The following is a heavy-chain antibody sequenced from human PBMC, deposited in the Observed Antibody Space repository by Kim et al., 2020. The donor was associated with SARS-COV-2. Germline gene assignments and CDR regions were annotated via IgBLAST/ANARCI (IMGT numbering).Heavy chain of an antibody. CDR3: AREVVVRGVIKVYYYGMDV. Sequence: GGSLRLSCAASGFTVSSNYMSWVRQAPGKGLEWVSVIYSGGSTYYADSVKGRFTISRDNSKNTLYLQMNSLRAEDTAVYYCAREVVVRGVIKVYYYGMDVWGQGTTVTVSS. V-gene: IGHV3-66*01. CDR1: GFTVSSNY. J-gene: IGHJ6*02. D-gene: IGHD3-10*01. CDR2: IYSGGST.